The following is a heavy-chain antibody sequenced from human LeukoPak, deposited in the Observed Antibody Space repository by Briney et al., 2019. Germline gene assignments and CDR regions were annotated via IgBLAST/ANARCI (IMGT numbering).Heavy chain of an antibody. CDR3: ARGKGYSYGFSPSDY. CDR1: GGSFSGYY. J-gene: IGHJ4*02. Sequence: KSSETLSLTCAVYGGSFSGYYWSWIRQPPGKGLEWIGEINHSGSTNYNPSLKSRVTISVDTSKNQFSLKLSSVTAADTAVYYCARGKGYSYGFSPSDYWGQGTPVTVSS. D-gene: IGHD5-18*01. V-gene: IGHV4-34*01. CDR2: INHSGST.